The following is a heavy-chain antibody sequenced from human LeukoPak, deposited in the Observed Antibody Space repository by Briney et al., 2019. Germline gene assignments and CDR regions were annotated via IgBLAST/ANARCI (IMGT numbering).Heavy chain of an antibody. Sequence: GGSLRLSCADSGCTFSNYAMSWVRQAPGKGLEWVSGISGSSGTTYYADSVQGRFTISRDNSKDTLYLQMNSLRDEDTAVYYCAKSWSCVQYNDWLCYFDYWGQGTLVTVSS. D-gene: IGHD3-9*01. CDR3: AKSWSCVQYNDWLCYFDY. V-gene: IGHV3-23*01. CDR1: GCTFSNYA. CDR2: ISGSSGTT. J-gene: IGHJ4*02.